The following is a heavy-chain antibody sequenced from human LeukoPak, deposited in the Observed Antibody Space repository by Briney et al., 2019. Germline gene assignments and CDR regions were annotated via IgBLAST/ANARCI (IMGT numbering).Heavy chain of an antibody. J-gene: IGHJ4*02. CDR3: ARGSIVDTAMVSYFDY. V-gene: IGHV1-69*05. Sequence: SVKVSCKASGGTFTSYAISWVRQAPGQGLEWMGGIIPIFGTANYAQKFQGRVTITTDEYTRTAYMELSSLRSEDTAVYYCARGSIVDTAMVSYFDYWGQGTLVTVSS. CDR2: IIPIFGTA. CDR1: GGTFTSYA. D-gene: IGHD5-18*01.